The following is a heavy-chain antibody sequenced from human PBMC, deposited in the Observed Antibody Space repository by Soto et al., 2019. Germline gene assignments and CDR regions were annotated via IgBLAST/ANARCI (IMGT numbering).Heavy chain of an antibody. D-gene: IGHD2-2*01. V-gene: IGHV3-33*01. CDR1: GFTFSSYG. J-gene: IGHJ4*02. Sequence: GGSLRLSCAASGFTFSSYGMHWVRQAPGKGLEWVAVIWYDGSNKYYADSVKGRFTISRDNSKNTLYLQMNSLRAEDTAVYYCARDPADIVVVPAAITLDYWGQGTLVTVSS. CDR3: ARDPADIVVVPAAITLDY. CDR2: IWYDGSNK.